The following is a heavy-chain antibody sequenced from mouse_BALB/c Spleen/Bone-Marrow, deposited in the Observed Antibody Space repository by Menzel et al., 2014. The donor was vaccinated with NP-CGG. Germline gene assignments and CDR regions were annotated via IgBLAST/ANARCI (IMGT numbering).Heavy chain of an antibody. D-gene: IGHD2-14*01. CDR2: IIPDSSAK. CDR1: GFVFSRYW. J-gene: IGHJ2*01. Sequence: DVMLVESGGGLVQPGGSLQLSCAASGFVFSRYWMNWVRQAPGKGLEWIGEIIPDSSAKIYTPSLKDNFIISRDNAKNTLYLQMSKVRSEDTALYYCARPYYRYLYFDDWGQGTTLTGSS. V-gene: IGHV4-1*02. CDR3: ARPYYRYLYFDD.